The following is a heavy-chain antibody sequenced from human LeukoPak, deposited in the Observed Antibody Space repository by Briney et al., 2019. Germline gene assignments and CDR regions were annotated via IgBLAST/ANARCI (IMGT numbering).Heavy chain of an antibody. J-gene: IGHJ6*02. V-gene: IGHV3-66*01. CDR1: GFTVSSNY. CDR3: ARVSIFGELYYYYGMDV. D-gene: IGHD3-3*01. CDR2: IYSGGST. Sequence: PGGPLRLSCAASGFTVSSNYMSWVRQAPGKGLEWVSVIYSGGSTYYADSVKGRFTISRDNSKNTLYLQMNSLRAEDTAVYYCARVSIFGELYYYYGMDVWGQGTTVTDSS.